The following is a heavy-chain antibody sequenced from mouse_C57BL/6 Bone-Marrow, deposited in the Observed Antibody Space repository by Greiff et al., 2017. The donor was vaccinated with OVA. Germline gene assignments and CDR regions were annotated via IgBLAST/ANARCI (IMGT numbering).Heavy chain of an antibody. CDR3: ARGATVVEDY. CDR2: ISYDGSN. Sequence: DVHLVESGPGLVKPSQSLSLTCSVTGYSITSGYYWNWIRQFPGNKLEWMGYISYDGSNNYNPSLKNRISITRDTSKNQFFLKLKSVTTEDTATYYCARGATVVEDYWGQGTTLTVSS. J-gene: IGHJ2*01. CDR1: GYSITSGYY. D-gene: IGHD1-1*01. V-gene: IGHV3-6*01.